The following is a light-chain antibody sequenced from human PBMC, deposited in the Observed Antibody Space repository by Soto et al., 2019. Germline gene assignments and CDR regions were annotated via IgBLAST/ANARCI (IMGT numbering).Light chain of an antibody. Sequence: IWMTQSPSTLSGSVGDRVTITCRARQTISSWLAWYQQKPGKAPKLLIFKASTLKSGVPQRFTGSGSETEFTLTITSLQPDDCATYSCKHYNSYSEPFGKGTKVHIX. J-gene: IGKJ1*01. CDR2: KAS. V-gene: IGKV1-5*03. CDR1: QTISSW. CDR3: KHYNSYSEP.